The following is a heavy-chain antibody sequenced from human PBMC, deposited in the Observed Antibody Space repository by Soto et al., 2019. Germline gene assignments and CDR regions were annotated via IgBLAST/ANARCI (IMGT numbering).Heavy chain of an antibody. CDR2: ISYDGSNK. V-gene: IGHV3-30-3*01. D-gene: IGHD6-19*01. CDR1: GFTFSSYA. CDR3: ARDLGLGGSSGWYYYYYGMDV. Sequence: GGSLRLSCAASGFTFSSYAMHWVRQAPGKGLEWVAVISYDGSNKYYADSVKGRFTISRDNSKNTLYLQMNSLRAEDTAVYYCARDLGLGGSSGWYYYYYGMDVWGQGTTVTVSS. J-gene: IGHJ6*02.